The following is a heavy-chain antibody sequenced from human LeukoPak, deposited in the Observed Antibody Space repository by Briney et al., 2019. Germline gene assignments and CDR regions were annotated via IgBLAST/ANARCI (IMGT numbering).Heavy chain of an antibody. CDR3: ARVLEAYQLLLYFDY. Sequence: GASVKVSCKASRGTFSSYASSWVRQAPGQGLDWMGGIIPIFGTANYAQKFQGRVTITADESTSTAYMELSSLRSEDTAVYYCARVLEAYQLLLYFDYWGQGTLVTVSS. CDR1: RGTFSSYA. J-gene: IGHJ4*02. CDR2: IIPIFGTA. D-gene: IGHD2-2*01. V-gene: IGHV1-69*13.